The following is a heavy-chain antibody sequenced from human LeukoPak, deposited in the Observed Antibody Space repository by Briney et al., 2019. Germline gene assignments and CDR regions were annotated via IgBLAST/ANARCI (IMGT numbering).Heavy chain of an antibody. J-gene: IGHJ3*02. D-gene: IGHD3-10*01. Sequence: SGPTLVKPTQTLTLTCTFSGFSLSTSGVGVGWIRQPPGKALEWLALIYWDDDKRYSPSLKSRLTITKDTSKNQVVLTMTNMDPVDTATYYCAHRGPGSYLGFAFDIWGQGTMATVSS. CDR1: GFSLSTSGVG. CDR2: IYWDDDK. CDR3: AHRGPGSYLGFAFDI. V-gene: IGHV2-5*02.